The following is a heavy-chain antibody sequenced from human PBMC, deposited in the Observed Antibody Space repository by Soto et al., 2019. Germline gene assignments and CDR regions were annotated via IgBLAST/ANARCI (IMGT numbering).Heavy chain of an antibody. CDR2: ISSSSII. CDR3: ARVLYAAYCSSTSCYTSGPFDY. CDR1: GFTFSSYS. Sequence: GGSLRLSCAASGFTFSSYSMNWVRQAPGKGLEWVSYISSSSIIYYADSVKGRFTISRDNAKNSLYLQMNSLRDEDTAVYYCARVLYAAYCSSTSCYTSGPFDYWGQGTLVTVSS. J-gene: IGHJ4*02. V-gene: IGHV3-48*02. D-gene: IGHD2-2*02.